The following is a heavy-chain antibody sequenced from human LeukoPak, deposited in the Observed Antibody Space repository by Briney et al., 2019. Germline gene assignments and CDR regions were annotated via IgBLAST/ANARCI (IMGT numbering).Heavy chain of an antibody. D-gene: IGHD6-19*01. CDR3: ARAPYSSGGSTNYYYYYYMNV. V-gene: IGHV1-69*13. Sequence: SVKVSCKASGGTFSSYAISWVRLAPGQGLEWMGGIIPIFGTANYAQKFQGRVTITADESTSTAYMELSSLRSEDTAVYYCARAPYSSGGSTNYYYYYYMNVWGKGTTVTVSS. CDR2: IIPIFGTA. CDR1: GGTFSSYA. J-gene: IGHJ6*03.